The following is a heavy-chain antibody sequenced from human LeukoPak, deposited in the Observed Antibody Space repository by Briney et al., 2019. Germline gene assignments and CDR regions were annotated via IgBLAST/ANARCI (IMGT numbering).Heavy chain of an antibody. Sequence: ASVKVSCKASGYTFTSYGISWVRQAPGQGLEWMGRINPNNGDTNYAQKFPGRVTLTRDTSIGTAYMELSSLRSDDTAMYYCVREITRATTYFDSWGQGTLVTASS. CDR3: VREITRATTYFDS. CDR1: GYTFTSYG. V-gene: IGHV1-2*06. D-gene: IGHD1-26*01. J-gene: IGHJ4*02. CDR2: INPNNGDT.